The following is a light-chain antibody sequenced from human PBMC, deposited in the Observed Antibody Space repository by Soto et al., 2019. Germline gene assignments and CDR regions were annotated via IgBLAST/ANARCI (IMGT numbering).Light chain of an antibody. CDR2: AAA. CDR3: RQHSSSSPLT. J-gene: IGKJ4*01. Sequence: DIQMTQSPSPLSASVGDRVTITCRASQSLSSCLAWYQQKPRKAPKLLIYAAATWQSGVPSWWSGSRSATDFTLTISSRLQAEYAASYCRQHSSSSPLTFGGGTKVDI. V-gene: IGKV1-5*01. CDR1: QSLSSC.